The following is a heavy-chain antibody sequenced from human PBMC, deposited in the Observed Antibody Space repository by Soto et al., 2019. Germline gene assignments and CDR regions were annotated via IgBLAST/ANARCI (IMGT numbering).Heavy chain of an antibody. CDR2: ISAYNGNT. CDR1: GYTFTSYG. Sequence: QVQLVQSGAEVKKPGASVKVSCTASGYTFTSYGISWVRQAPGQGLEWMGWISAYNGNTNYAQKLQGRVTMTTVTSTSPADMHLRSLPSDDTALYYCARGRGTWGDSSGYCYVAPDFDYWGQGTLVTVSS. J-gene: IGHJ4*02. V-gene: IGHV1-18*04. D-gene: IGHD3-22*01. CDR3: ARGRGTWGDSSGYCYVAPDFDY.